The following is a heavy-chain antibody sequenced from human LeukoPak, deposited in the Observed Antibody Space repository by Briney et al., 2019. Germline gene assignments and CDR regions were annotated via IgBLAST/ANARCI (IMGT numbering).Heavy chain of an antibody. V-gene: IGHV1-2*06. D-gene: IGHD6-13*01. Sequence: ASVKVSCKTSGYRFTSYGITWVRQAPGQGLEWMGRINPYSGDTNFAQKFQGRVTMTRDTSITTAYMDLSSLTPDDTAVYFCARDQGSLTRSWYTGYWGQGTQVTVSS. J-gene: IGHJ4*02. CDR3: ARDQGSLTRSWYTGY. CDR2: INPYSGDT. CDR1: GYRFTSYG.